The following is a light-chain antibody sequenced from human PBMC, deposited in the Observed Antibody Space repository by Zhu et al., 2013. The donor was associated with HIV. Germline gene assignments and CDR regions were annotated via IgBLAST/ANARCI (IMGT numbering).Light chain of an antibody. CDR1: QTLTSNS. CDR3: QQYKNWPPT. J-gene: IGKJ4*01. CDR2: GSS. V-gene: IGKV3-20*01. Sequence: EIVLTQSPGSLSLSPGQTATLSCRASQTLTSNSLAWYQQRPGQAPRLLIHGSSSRATGIPDRFSGSGSGRDFTLIITRLEPDDFAVYYCQQYKNWPPTFGGGTKVEIK.